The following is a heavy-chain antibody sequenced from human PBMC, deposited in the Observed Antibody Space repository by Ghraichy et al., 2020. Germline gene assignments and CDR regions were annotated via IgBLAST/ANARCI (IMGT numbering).Heavy chain of an antibody. J-gene: IGHJ4*02. Sequence: GGSLRLSCAASGFNFKNHGMAWVRQIPRRGLEWAAGMNWDGGRTGSAASVKGRFSISRDNAKGSLYLHMRNLRVDDTALYYCTKDGGADWGQGTLVTVSS. V-gene: IGHV3-20*04. D-gene: IGHD3-16*01. CDR2: MNWDGGRT. CDR3: TKDGGAD. CDR1: GFNFKNHG.